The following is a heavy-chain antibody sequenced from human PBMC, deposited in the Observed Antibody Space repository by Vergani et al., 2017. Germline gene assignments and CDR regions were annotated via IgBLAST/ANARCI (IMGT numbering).Heavy chain of an antibody. CDR1: GFTFDDYA. CDR2: ISWNSGSI. J-gene: IGHJ4*02. D-gene: IGHD3-16*01. V-gene: IGHV3-9*01. CDR3: AREYDYIWGTYVY. Sequence: EVQLVESGGGLVQPGRSLRLSCAASGFTFDDYAMHWVRQAPGKGLEWVSGISWNSGSIGYADSVKGRFTISRDNAKNSLYLQMNSLRAEDTALYYCAREYDYIWGTYVYWGQGTLVTVSS.